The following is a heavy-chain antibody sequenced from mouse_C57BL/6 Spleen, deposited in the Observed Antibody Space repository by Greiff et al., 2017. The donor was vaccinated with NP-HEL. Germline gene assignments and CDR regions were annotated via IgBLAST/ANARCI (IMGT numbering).Heavy chain of an antibody. J-gene: IGHJ4*01. CDR3: ARNYYYAMDY. Sequence: QVHVKQSGPGLVQPSQSLSITCTVSGFSLSSYGVHWVRQSPGKGLEWLGVIWSGGSTDYNAAFISRLSISKDNSKSQVFFKMNSLQVDDTAIYYCARNYYYAMDYWGQGTSVTVSS. CDR2: IWSGGST. CDR1: GFSLSSYG. V-gene: IGHV2-2*01.